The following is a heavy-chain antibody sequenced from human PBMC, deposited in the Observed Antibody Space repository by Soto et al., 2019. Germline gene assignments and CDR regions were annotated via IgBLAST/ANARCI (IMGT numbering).Heavy chain of an antibody. CDR1: TASISSYS. D-gene: IGHD3-10*01. J-gene: IGHJ4*02. V-gene: IGHV4-59*01. Sequence: SETLSLTCTVSTASISSYSWSWIRQPPGKRLEWIGYVYNSGSTIYNPSLKSRVTISLDTSKNQFSLRLTSVTAADTAVYYCAGDYASGSYRFDYWGQGXLLTVYS. CDR3: AGDYASGSYRFDY. CDR2: VYNSGST.